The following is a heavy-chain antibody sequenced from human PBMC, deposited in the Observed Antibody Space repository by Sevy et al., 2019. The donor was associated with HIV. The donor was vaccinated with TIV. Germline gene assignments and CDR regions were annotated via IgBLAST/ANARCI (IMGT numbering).Heavy chain of an antibody. CDR1: GYTFTGYY. V-gene: IGHV1-2*07. CDR3: VRKYSLATLSENWFDP. D-gene: IGHD2-15*01. J-gene: IGHJ5*02. CDR2: INGNSGDT. Sequence: ASEKVSCKASGYTFTGYYMHWVRQAPGQGLEWMGWINGNSGDTKYAHEFQGRVTMTRDTSISTAYMELTRLTSDDTAVYYCVRKYSLATLSENWFDPWGQGTLVTVSS.